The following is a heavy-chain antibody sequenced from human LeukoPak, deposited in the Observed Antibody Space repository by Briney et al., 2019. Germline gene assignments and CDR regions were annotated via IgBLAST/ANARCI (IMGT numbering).Heavy chain of an antibody. CDR2: ISSSGST. CDR1: GDSISSGDYY. J-gene: IGHJ4*02. Sequence: PSQTLSLTCTVSGDSISSGDYYWSWIRQPAGKGLEWIGRISSSGSTNYNPSLKSRVTISVDTSKNQFSLKLSSVTAADTAVYYCARAEWLAVAAFDYWGQGTLVTVSS. CDR3: ARAEWLAVAAFDY. V-gene: IGHV4-61*02. D-gene: IGHD6-19*01.